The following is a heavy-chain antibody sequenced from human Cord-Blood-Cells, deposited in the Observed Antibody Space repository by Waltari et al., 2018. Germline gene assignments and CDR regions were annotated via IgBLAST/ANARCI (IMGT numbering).Heavy chain of an antibody. CDR2: INAGNGNT. J-gene: IGHJ4*02. Sequence: VQLVQSGAEVPKPGASVKVSCKASGYTFTRYAMPWVRPAPGQRLEWMGWINAGNGNTKYSQKFQGRVTITRDTSASTAYMELSSLRSEDTAVYCCARDQYDSSGYYYYWGQGTLVTVSS. D-gene: IGHD3-22*01. CDR1: GYTFTRYA. CDR3: ARDQYDSSGYYYY. V-gene: IGHV1-3*01.